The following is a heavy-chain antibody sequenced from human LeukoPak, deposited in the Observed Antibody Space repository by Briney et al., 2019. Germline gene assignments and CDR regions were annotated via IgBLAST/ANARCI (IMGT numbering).Heavy chain of an antibody. D-gene: IGHD2-15*01. CDR3: ARGGAVVVVATNQGPFDY. V-gene: IGHV4-39*01. CDR1: SGSINSRSYY. CDR2: IYYTGSA. Sequence: SETLSLTCTVSSGSINSRSYYWGSIRQPPGKGLQWIGSIYYTGSAYQNPSLKSRVTISVDTSKNQFSLKLTSVTAADTAVYYCARGGAVVVVATNQGPFDYWGQGTLVTVSS. J-gene: IGHJ4*02.